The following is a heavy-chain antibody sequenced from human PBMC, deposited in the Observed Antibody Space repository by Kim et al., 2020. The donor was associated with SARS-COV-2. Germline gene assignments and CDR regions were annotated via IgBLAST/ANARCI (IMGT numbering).Heavy chain of an antibody. V-gene: IGHV3-23*01. Sequence: GGSLRLSCVASGFTFNSYVMSWVRQAPGKGLEWVSAISGSGGSTYYADSVKGRFTISRDNSKNTLYLQMNSLRAEDTAVYYCAKGDDIVVLIGATPYFDYWGQGALVTVSS. CDR3: AKGDDIVVLIGATPYFDY. D-gene: IGHD2-15*01. CDR2: ISGSGGST. J-gene: IGHJ4*02. CDR1: GFTFNSYV.